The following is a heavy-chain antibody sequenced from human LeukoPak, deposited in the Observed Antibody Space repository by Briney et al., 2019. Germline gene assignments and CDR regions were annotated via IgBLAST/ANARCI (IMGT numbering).Heavy chain of an antibody. V-gene: IGHV3-48*03. Sequence: GGSLRLSCAASGFTFSSYEMNWVRQAPGKGLEWVSYISSSGSTIYYADSVKGRFTISRDNAKNSLYLQMNSLRAEDTALYYCAKDIEWATLYYFDYWGQGTLVTVSS. CDR3: AKDIEWATLYYFDY. CDR2: ISSSGSTI. D-gene: IGHD5-24*01. J-gene: IGHJ4*02. CDR1: GFTFSSYE.